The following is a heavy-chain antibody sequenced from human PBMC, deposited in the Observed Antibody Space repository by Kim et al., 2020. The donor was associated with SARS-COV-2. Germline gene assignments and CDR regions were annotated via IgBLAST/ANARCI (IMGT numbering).Heavy chain of an antibody. CDR1: GLTFSPFA. D-gene: IGHD1-1*01. CDR2: ITYDGSNK. Sequence: GGSLRLSCAASGLTFSPFAMHWVRQAPGKGLEWVAVITYDGSNKYYADSVKGRFTISRDNSKSTLYLQMNSLRGDDTAVYHCARENDGFDIWGPGTMVTVSP. V-gene: IGHV3-30*04. J-gene: IGHJ3*02. CDR3: ARENDGFDI.